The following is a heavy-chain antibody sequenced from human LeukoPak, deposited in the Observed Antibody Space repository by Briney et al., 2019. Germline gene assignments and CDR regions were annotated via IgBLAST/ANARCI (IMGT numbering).Heavy chain of an antibody. V-gene: IGHV3-23*01. CDR1: GFTFSSYA. J-gene: IGHJ4*02. D-gene: IGHD3-9*01. Sequence: GGSLRLSCAASGFTFSSYAMSWVRQAPGKGLEWVSAISGSGGSTSYAYSVKGRFTMSRDNSKNTLYLQMNSLRAEDTAVYYCAKPRYDILTGWNDYWGQGTLVTVSS. CDR3: AKPRYDILTGWNDY. CDR2: ISGSGGST.